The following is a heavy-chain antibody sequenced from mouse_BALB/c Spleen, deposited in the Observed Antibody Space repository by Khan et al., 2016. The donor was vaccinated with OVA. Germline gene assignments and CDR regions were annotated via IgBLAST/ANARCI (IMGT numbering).Heavy chain of an antibody. D-gene: IGHD2-2*01. V-gene: IGHV1-61*01. Sequence: VQLQQSGAELVRPGASVKLSCKASGYTFTSYWMNWVKQRPGQGLEWIGMIDPSDSETHYNQMFKDKATLTVDKFSRTAYMQLSSLTSEDSAVYYCARREKYGYDPSWFAYWGQGTLVTVSS. CDR2: IDPSDSET. CDR1: GYTFTSYW. CDR3: ARREKYGYDPSWFAY. J-gene: IGHJ3*01.